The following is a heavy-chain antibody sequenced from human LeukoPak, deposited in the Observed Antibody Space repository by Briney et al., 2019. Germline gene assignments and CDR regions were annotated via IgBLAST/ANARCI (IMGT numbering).Heavy chain of an antibody. J-gene: IGHJ4*02. V-gene: IGHV1-2*02. D-gene: IGHD3-10*01. CDR1: RYIFTDYF. CDR3: PRDRAVWGDFDY. Sequence: ASVTVSFKCSRYIFTDYFMHWVRQAPAQGLEWMGWINPNSRRRNYAQKFQGRLTMTMDTSISTAYMELSRLRSDDTAVYYCPRDRAVWGDFDYWGQGTLVTVSS. CDR2: INPNSRRR.